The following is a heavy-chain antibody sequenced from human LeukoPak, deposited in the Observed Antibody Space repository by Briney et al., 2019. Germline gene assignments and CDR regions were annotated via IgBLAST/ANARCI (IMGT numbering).Heavy chain of an antibody. D-gene: IGHD3-10*02. V-gene: IGHV3-23*01. J-gene: IGHJ6*04. CDR2: IFPSGGEI. CDR3: AELGITMIGGV. CDR1: GFTFSTFA. Sequence: GGSLRLSCAASGFTFSTFAMIWVRQPPGKGLEWVSSIFPSGGEIHYADSVRGRFTISRDNSKSTLSLQMNSLRAEDTAVYYCAELGITMIGGVWGKGTTVTISS.